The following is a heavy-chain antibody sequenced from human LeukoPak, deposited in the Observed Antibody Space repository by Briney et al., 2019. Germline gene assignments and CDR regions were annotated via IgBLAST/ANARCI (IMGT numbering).Heavy chain of an antibody. Sequence: SETLSLTCAVSGGSISSSSYYWGWIRQPPGKGLEWIGSIYYSGSTYYNPSLKSRVTISVDTSKNQFSLKLSSVTAADTAVYYCARDRGTWNDDGFDYWGQGTLVTVSS. CDR1: GGSISSSSYY. CDR3: ARDRGTWNDDGFDY. J-gene: IGHJ4*02. D-gene: IGHD1-1*01. V-gene: IGHV4-39*07. CDR2: IYYSGST.